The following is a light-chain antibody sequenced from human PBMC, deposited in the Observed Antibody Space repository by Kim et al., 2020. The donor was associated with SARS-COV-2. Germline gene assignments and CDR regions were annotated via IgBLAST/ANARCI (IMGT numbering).Light chain of an antibody. J-gene: IGKJ1*01. CDR3: HQYGSSPWS. CDR1: QSVSHY. Sequence: GDRVTITCRASQSVSHYLAWYQHKPGKAPKLLVYDASSLEGGVPSRFSGSGSGTELTLTITSLQPDDFATYYCHQYGSSPWSFGQGTKVDIK. V-gene: IGKV1-5*01. CDR2: DAS.